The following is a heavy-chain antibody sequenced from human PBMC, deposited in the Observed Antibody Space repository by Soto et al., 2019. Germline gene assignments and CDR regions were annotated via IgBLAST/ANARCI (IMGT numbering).Heavy chain of an antibody. CDR1: GYTFTSYG. J-gene: IGHJ4*02. D-gene: IGHD6-13*01. CDR2: ISAYNGNT. CDR3: ASSLFNSSSWYLDY. Sequence: QVQLVQSGAEVKKPGASVKVSCKASGYTFTSYGISWVRQAPGQGLEWMGWISAYNGNTNYAQKLQGRVTMTTDTXKSTADMELRSLRSDDTAVYYCASSLFNSSSWYLDYWGQGTLVTVSS. V-gene: IGHV1-18*01.